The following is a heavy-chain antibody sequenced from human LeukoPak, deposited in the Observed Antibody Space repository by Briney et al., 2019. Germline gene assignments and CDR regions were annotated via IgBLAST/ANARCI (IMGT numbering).Heavy chain of an antibody. J-gene: IGHJ4*02. Sequence: GGSLRLSCAASGFTFSSYAMHWVRQAPGKGLEWVAVISYDGSNKYYADSVKGRFTISRDNSKNTLYLQMNSLRAEDTAVYYCAKNAHYQGYSYGGIDYWGQGTLVTVSS. D-gene: IGHD5-18*01. CDR2: ISYDGSNK. CDR1: GFTFSSYA. CDR3: AKNAHYQGYSYGGIDY. V-gene: IGHV3-30-3*02.